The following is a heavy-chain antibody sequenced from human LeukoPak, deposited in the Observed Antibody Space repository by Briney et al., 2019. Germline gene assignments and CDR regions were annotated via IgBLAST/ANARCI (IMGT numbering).Heavy chain of an antibody. D-gene: IGHD1-26*01. CDR3: ARPASGSSSFFDY. CDR1: GDSFSSYW. CDR2: IYPGDSDT. V-gene: IGHV5-51*01. J-gene: IGHJ4*02. Sequence: GESLKISCKVSGDSFSSYWIGWVRQMPGKGLEWVGNIYPGDSDTRYRPSFQGQVTISADKSISTAYLQWSSLKASDSAMYYCARPASGSSSFFDYWGQGTLVTVPS.